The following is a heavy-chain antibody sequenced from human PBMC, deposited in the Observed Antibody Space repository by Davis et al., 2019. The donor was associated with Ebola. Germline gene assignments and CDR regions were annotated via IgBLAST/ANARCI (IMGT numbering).Heavy chain of an antibody. V-gene: IGHV3-30-3*01. D-gene: IGHD2/OR15-2a*01. CDR2: ISYDGSNK. CDR3: ASGEYSYFDY. CDR1: GFTFSSYA. J-gene: IGHJ4*02. Sequence: GESLKISCAASGFTFSSYAMHWVRQAPGKGLEWVAVISYDGSNKYYADSVKGRFTISRDNSKNTLYLQMNSLRAEDTAVYYCASGEYSYFDYWGQGTLVTVSS.